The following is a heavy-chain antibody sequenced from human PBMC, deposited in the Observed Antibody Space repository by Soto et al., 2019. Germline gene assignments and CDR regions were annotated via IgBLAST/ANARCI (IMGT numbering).Heavy chain of an antibody. CDR3: ARRTTYTFHFDC. Sequence: SETLSLTCTVSGGSISGSYWGWIRQPPGKGLEWIGYIYYTGSTSYNPSLKSRITISIDTSKNQFSLKLSSVTAADTAVYYCARRTTYTFHFDCWGQGTLVTVSS. D-gene: IGHD2-2*01. V-gene: IGHV4-59*01. CDR2: IYYTGST. CDR1: GGSISGSY. J-gene: IGHJ4*02.